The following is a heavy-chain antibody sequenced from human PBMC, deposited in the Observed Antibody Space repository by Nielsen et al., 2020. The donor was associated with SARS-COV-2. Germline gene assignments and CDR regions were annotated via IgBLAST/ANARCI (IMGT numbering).Heavy chain of an antibody. CDR1: GFIFSDYK. V-gene: IGHV3-21*01. CDR3: ARDNPFTVWFGELTGRNAMDV. CDR2: ISSSSSYI. J-gene: IGHJ6*02. Sequence: GESLKISCAASGFIFSDYKMNWVRQAPGKGLEWVSCISSSSSYIYYADSVKGRFTISRDNAKNSLYLQMNSLRAEDTAVYYCARDNPFTVWFGELTGRNAMDVWGQGTTVTVSS. D-gene: IGHD3-10*01.